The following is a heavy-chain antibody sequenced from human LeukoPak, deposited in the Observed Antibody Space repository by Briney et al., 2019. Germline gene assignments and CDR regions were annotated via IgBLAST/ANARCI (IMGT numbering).Heavy chain of an antibody. CDR3: ASQYYYDSSDFSES. J-gene: IGHJ5*02. D-gene: IGHD3-22*01. CDR1: GGSISSSSYY. V-gene: IGHV4-39*01. Sequence: PSETLSLTCTVSGGSISSSSYYCGWIRQPPGKGLEWIGSIYYSGSTYYNPSLKSRVTISVDTSNNQFSLKLSSVTAADTAVYYCASQYYYDSSDFSESWGQGTPVTVSS. CDR2: IYYSGST.